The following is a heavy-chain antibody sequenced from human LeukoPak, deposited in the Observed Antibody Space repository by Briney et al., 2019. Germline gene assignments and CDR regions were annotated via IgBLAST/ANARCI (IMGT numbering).Heavy chain of an antibody. CDR2: IYYSGST. Sequence: PSETLSLTCSVSGGSISSYYWSWIRHPPGKGLEWIGYIYYSGSTNYNPSLKSRLTISVDTSKNQFSLKLSSVTAADTAVYYCAIEDNYGDYYFQHWGQGTLVTVSS. CDR1: GGSISSYY. D-gene: IGHD4-17*01. CDR3: AIEDNYGDYYFQH. V-gene: IGHV4-59*01. J-gene: IGHJ1*01.